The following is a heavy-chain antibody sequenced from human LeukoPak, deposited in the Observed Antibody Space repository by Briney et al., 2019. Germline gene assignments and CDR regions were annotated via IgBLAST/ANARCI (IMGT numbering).Heavy chain of an antibody. Sequence: ASVTVSCKASGYTFTGYYMHWVRQAPGQGLEWMGWINPNSGGTNYAQKFQGRVTMTRDTSISTAYMELSRLRSDDTAVHYCARVMSAHHWGLGYWGQGTLVTVSS. J-gene: IGHJ4*02. CDR1: GYTFTGYY. V-gene: IGHV1-2*02. D-gene: IGHD7-27*01. CDR2: INPNSGGT. CDR3: ARVMSAHHWGLGY.